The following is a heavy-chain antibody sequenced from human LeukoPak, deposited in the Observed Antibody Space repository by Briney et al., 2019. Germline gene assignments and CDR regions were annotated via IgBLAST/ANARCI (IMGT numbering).Heavy chain of an antibody. Sequence: GGSLRLSCAGSGFTFSSYAMTWVRQPPGQGLEWVSGISAGGGGHTYYADSVKGRFTISRDNSKNTLYLQMNSLRAEDTAVYYCAHISSSWPDYWGQGTLVTVSS. D-gene: IGHD6-13*01. CDR3: AHISSSWPDY. CDR1: GFTFSSYA. V-gene: IGHV3-23*01. J-gene: IGHJ4*02. CDR2: ISAGGGGHT.